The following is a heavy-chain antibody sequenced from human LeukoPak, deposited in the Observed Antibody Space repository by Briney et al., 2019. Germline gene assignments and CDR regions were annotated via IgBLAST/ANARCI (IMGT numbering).Heavy chain of an antibody. D-gene: IGHD3-10*01. CDR2: ISSSSSYI. J-gene: IGHJ3*02. CDR3: ASMVRGVKDAFDI. V-gene: IGHV3-21*01. Sequence: PGGSLRLSCAASGFTFSSYSMNWVRQAPGKGLEWVSSISSSSSYIYYADSVKGRFTISRDNAKNSLYLQMNSLRAEDTAVYYCASMVRGVKDAFDIWGQGTMVTVSS. CDR1: GFTFSSYS.